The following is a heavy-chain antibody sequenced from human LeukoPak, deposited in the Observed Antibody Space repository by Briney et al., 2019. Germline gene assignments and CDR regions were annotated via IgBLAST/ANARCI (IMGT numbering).Heavy chain of an antibody. CDR1: GFTFSSYA. D-gene: IGHD3-22*01. CDR3: ARDRRDYYDSSGYFDY. Sequence: GGSLRLSCAASGFTFSSYAMHWVRQAPGKGLEWVAVISYDGSNKYYADSVKGRFTISRDNSKNTLYLQMNSLGAEDTAVYYCARDRRDYYDSSGYFDYWGQGTLVTVSS. V-gene: IGHV3-30*04. J-gene: IGHJ4*02. CDR2: ISYDGSNK.